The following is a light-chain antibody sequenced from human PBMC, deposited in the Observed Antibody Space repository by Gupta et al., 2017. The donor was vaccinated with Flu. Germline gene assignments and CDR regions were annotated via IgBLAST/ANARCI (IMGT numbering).Light chain of an antibody. CDR3: AAWDDSLTALSADGSLTGLWV. CDR2: NDN. J-gene: IGLJ3*02. Sequence: WYQHLPGTAPRLLIHNDNQRPSGVPDRFSGSKSGTSASLAIGGLQSEDEADYYCAAWDDSLTALSADGSLTGLWVFGGGTKLSVL. V-gene: IGLV1-44*01.